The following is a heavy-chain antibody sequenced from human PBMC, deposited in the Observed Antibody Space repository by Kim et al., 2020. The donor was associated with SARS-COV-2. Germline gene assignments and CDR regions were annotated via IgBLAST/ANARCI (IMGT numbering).Heavy chain of an antibody. CDR3: ARDRDGYNTFDI. J-gene: IGHJ3*02. V-gene: IGHV3-13*01. Sequence: GGSLRLSCAASGFTFSSYDMHWVRQATGKGLEWVSAIGTAGDTYYPGSVKGRFTISRENAKNSLYLQMNSLRAGDTAVYYCARDRDGYNTFDIWGQGTMVTVSS. CDR2: IGTAGDT. D-gene: IGHD5-12*01. CDR1: GFTFSSYD.